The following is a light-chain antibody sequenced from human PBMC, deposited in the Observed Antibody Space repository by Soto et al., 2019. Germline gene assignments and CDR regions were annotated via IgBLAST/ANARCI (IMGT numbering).Light chain of an antibody. V-gene: IGKV1-5*01. CDR1: QSISSW. J-gene: IGKJ1*01. CDR3: QQYSTYSWT. CDR2: DAS. Sequence: IQITQAPSTLSASVVDRVTITWLASQSISSWLAWYQQKPGKAPKLLMHDASSLESGVPSRFSGSASGTEFTLTISSLQPDDFATYFCQQYSTYSWTFGQGTKVDI.